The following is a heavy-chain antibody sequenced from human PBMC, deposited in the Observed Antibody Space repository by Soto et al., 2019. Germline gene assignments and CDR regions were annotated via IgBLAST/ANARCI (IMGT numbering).Heavy chain of an antibody. J-gene: IGHJ5*02. D-gene: IGHD3-3*01. Sequence: PSETLSLTCAVYGGSVKGYYWNWIRQPPGKGLEWIGEINHTGGTHYNPSLKSQVTMSVDTSKNQFSLRLSYVTAADTAIYYCATRITVFGLLIPPFDPWGQGTQVTVSS. V-gene: IGHV4-34*01. CDR1: GGSVKGYY. CDR2: INHTGGT. CDR3: ATRITVFGLLIPPFDP.